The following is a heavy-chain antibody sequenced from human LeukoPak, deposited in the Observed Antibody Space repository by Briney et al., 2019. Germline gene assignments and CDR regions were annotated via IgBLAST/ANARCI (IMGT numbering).Heavy chain of an antibody. J-gene: IGHJ5*02. D-gene: IGHD6-13*01. CDR2: ISSNGGST. CDR1: GFTFSSYA. CDR3: VKDLGELAAAGRDP. V-gene: IGHV3-64D*06. Sequence: GGSLRLSCSASGFTFSSYAMHWVRQAPGKGLEYVSAISSNGGSTCYADSVKGRFTTSRDNSKNTLYLQMSSLRAEDTAVYYCVKDLGELAAAGRDPWGQGTLVTVSS.